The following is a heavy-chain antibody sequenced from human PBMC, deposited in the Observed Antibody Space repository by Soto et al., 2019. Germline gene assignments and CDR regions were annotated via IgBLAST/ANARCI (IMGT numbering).Heavy chain of an antibody. CDR2: IYWNDDK. V-gene: IGHV2-5*01. CDR1: GFSLSTSGVG. D-gene: IGHD3-22*01. CDR3: AHGDPAYYDSSVYYRGTYFQH. Sequence: QINLKESGPTLWKPTQTLTLTCTFAGFSLSTSGVGVGWIRQPPGTALEWLALIYWNDDKRYSPSLKSRLTITKDTPKHQVVLTMTNMDPVDTATYFCAHGDPAYYDSSVYYRGTYFQHWGQGTLVTVSS. J-gene: IGHJ1*01.